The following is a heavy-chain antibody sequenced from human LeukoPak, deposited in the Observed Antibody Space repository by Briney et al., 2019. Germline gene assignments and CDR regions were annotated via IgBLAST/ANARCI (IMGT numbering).Heavy chain of an antibody. CDR1: GFTFSTYA. Sequence: GGSLRLPCAASGFTFSTYAMYWVRQAPGKGLEWVAVISYDGSNKYYADSVKGRFTISRDNSKNTLYLQMNSLRTEDTAVYYCARGPSTVTTDYFDYWGQGTLVTVSS. J-gene: IGHJ4*02. V-gene: IGHV3-30-3*01. D-gene: IGHD4-17*01. CDR2: ISYDGSNK. CDR3: ARGPSTVTTDYFDY.